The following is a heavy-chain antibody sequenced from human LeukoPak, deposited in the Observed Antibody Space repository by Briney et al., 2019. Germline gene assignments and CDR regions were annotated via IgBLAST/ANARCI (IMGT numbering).Heavy chain of an antibody. V-gene: IGHV3-15*01. D-gene: IGHD3-16*01. J-gene: IGHJ4*02. CDR1: GFTFSSYA. CDR3: TTRFLYYFDS. CDR2: IKSKTDGGTT. Sequence: PGGSLRLSCAASGFTFSSYAMSWVRQAPGKGLEWVGRIKSKTDGGTTDYAAPVKGRFTISRDDSKNTLFLQMNSLKTEDTALYYCTTRFLYYFDSWGQGTLVTVSS.